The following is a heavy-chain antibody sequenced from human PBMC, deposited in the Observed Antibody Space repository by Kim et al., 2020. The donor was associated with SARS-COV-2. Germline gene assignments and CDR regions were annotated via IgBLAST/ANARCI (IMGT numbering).Heavy chain of an antibody. D-gene: IGHD3-10*01. V-gene: IGHV4-39*01. CDR1: GGSIGSSPYY. CDR3: ARHVYGQDFHVSYWFDP. Sequence: SETLSLTCAVSGGSIGSSPYYWGWIRQSPGQGLDWIASIHNAGSTYYNPSFTPRATISVDTSKNQISLTLRSVTAEDTAIYYCARHVYGQDFHVSYWFDPWGPGTPATVSS. CDR2: IHNAGST. J-gene: IGHJ5*02.